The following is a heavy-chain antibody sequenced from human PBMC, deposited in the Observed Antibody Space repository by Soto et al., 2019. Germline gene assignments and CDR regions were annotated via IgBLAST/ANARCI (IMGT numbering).Heavy chain of an antibody. D-gene: IGHD6-13*01. J-gene: IGHJ4*01. CDR2: VFYSGST. CDR1: GGSISGYS. CDR3: ARESPGAGYFDY. V-gene: IGHV4-59*01. Sequence: SETLSLTWTVSGGSISGYSWFWVRQPPVKGLEYIGYVFYSGSTNYNPSLKSRVAISVDTSKNQFSLKLNSVTTADTAVYYCARESPGAGYFDYWGQGTLVTVS.